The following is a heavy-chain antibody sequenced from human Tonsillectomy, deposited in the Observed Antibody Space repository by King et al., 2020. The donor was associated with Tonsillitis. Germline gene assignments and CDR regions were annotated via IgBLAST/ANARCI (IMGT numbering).Heavy chain of an antibody. CDR1: GGSISSYY. CDR2: IYYSGST. V-gene: IGHV4-59*01. D-gene: IGHD1-26*01. Sequence: HVQLQESGPGLVKPSETLSLTCTVSGGSISSYYWSWIRQPPGKGLEWIGYIYYSGSTNYNPSLKSRVTISVDTSKNQFSLKLSSVTAADTAVYYCRCSGSYYDVDVLDYWGQGTLVTVSS. J-gene: IGHJ4*02. CDR3: RCSGSYYDVDVLDY.